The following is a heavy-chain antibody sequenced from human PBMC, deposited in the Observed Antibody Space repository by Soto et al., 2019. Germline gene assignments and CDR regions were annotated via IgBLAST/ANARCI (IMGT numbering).Heavy chain of an antibody. CDR1: GYTFISYA. CDR3: ARGPGGPDGPGDY. D-gene: IGHD2-15*01. V-gene: IGHV1-3*01. CDR2: INAGNGNT. J-gene: IGHJ4*02. Sequence: QVQLVQSGAEVKKPGASVKVSCKAPGYTFISYAMHWVRQAPGQRLEWMGWINAGNGNTKYSQKFQGRVTITRDTSASTAYMELSSLRSEDTAVYYCARGPGGPDGPGDYWGQGTLVTVSS.